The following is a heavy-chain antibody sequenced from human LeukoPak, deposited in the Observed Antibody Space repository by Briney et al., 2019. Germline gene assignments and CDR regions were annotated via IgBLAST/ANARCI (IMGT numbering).Heavy chain of an antibody. Sequence: PGGSLRLSCSASGFTFSSYAMHWVRQAPGKGLEYVSAISSNGDSTYYADSVKGRFTISRDNSKNTLYLQMSSLRAEDTAVYYCVKGLRYYVSSDTFDYWGQGTLVTVSA. CDR1: GFTFSSYA. V-gene: IGHV3-64D*06. CDR2: ISSNGDST. J-gene: IGHJ4*02. D-gene: IGHD3-22*01. CDR3: VKGLRYYVSSDTFDY.